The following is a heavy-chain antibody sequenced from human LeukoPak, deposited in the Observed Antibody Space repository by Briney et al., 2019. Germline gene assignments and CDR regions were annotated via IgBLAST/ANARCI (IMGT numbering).Heavy chain of an antibody. CDR1: GASISDYY. J-gene: IGHJ6*03. CDR2: LFPSGGT. CDR3: ATWQGGWPRRTGYYYYHMDV. Sequence: SETLSLTCTVSGASISDYYWSWIRQPAGKGLEWIGRLFPSGGTNLHPSLKSRVTMSVDTSKNQFSLKLTSVTAADTAVYYCATWQGGWPRRTGYYYYHMDVWGKGTTVTVSS. D-gene: IGHD5-12*01. V-gene: IGHV4-4*07.